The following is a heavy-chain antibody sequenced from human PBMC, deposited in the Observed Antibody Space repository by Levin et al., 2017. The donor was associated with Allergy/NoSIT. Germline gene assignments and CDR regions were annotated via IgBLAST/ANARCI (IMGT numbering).Heavy chain of an antibody. Sequence: GESLKISCAASGFTFSSYAMSWVRQAPGKGLEWVSAISGSGGSTYYADSVKGRFTISRDNSKNTLYLQMNSLRAEDTAVYYCAKGDAAWWLRFAFDYWGQGTLVTVSS. D-gene: IGHD5-12*01. J-gene: IGHJ4*02. CDR3: AKGDAAWWLRFAFDY. V-gene: IGHV3-23*01. CDR2: ISGSGGST. CDR1: GFTFSSYA.